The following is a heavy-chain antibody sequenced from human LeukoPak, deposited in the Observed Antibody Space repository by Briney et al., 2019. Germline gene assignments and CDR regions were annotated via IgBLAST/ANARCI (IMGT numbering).Heavy chain of an antibody. Sequence: SETLSLTCTVSGGSISSYYWSWIRQPPGKGLEWIGYIYYSGSTNYNPSLKSRVTISVVTSKNQFSLKLSSVTAADTAVYYCARLYSSGWYADDAFDIWGQGTMVTVSS. CDR3: ARLYSSGWYADDAFDI. J-gene: IGHJ3*02. V-gene: IGHV4-59*01. CDR2: IYYSGST. CDR1: GGSISSYY. D-gene: IGHD6-19*01.